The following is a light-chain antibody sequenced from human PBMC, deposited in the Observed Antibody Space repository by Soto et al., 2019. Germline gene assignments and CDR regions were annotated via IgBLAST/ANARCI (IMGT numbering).Light chain of an antibody. CDR2: DAS. V-gene: IGKV1-5*01. CDR3: QQYSDSSGA. J-gene: IGKJ1*01. Sequence: DIQVTQSPSTLSASVGDRVTITCGASQSIGTWLAWYQQKPGKAPKLLIFDASTLESGVPSRFSGSGSGTDFTLTISSLQPDDFATYYFQQYSDSSGAFGQGTRGEIK. CDR1: QSIGTW.